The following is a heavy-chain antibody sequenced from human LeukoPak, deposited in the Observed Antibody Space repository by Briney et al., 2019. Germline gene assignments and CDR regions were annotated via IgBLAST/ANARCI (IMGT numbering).Heavy chain of an antibody. D-gene: IGHD2-15*01. CDR1: GYSFTSYW. V-gene: IGHV5-51*01. CDR2: IYPGDSDT. Sequence: GESLQISCKGSGYSFTSYWIGWVRQLPGKGLEWMGIIYPGDSDTRYSPSFQGQVTISADKSISTAYLQWSSLKASDTAMYYCARHAGGGSFNLYYYYYYGMDVWGQGTTVTVSS. CDR3: ARHAGGGSFNLYYYYYYGMDV. J-gene: IGHJ6*02.